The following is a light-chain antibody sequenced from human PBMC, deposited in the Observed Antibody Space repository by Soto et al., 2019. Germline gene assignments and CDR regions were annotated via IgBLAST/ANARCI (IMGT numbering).Light chain of an antibody. CDR1: QGISSW. CDR2: DAS. Sequence: DIQMTQSPSTLSASVGDRVTITCRASQGISSWLAWYQQKPGKAPKLLIYDASSLESGVPSMFSGSGSGTEFTLSTSSLQPDDFAAYYCQQYNSHSQTFGQGTKVENK. V-gene: IGKV1-5*01. CDR3: QQYNSHSQT. J-gene: IGKJ1*01.